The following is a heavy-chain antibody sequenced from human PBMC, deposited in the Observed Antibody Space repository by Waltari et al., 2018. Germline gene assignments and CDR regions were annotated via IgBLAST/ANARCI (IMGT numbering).Heavy chain of an antibody. V-gene: IGHV1-69*14. CDR3: ARVEMATVGTGYYYGMDV. J-gene: IGHJ6*02. CDR1: GGTFSSYA. Sequence: QVQLVQSGAEVKKPGSSVKVSCKASGGTFSSYAISWVRQAPGQGLEWMGGIIPIFGTANYAQKFQGRVTITADKSTSTAYMELSSLRSEDTAVYYCARVEMATVGTGYYYGMDVWGQGTTVTVSS. CDR2: IIPIFGTA. D-gene: IGHD4-17*01.